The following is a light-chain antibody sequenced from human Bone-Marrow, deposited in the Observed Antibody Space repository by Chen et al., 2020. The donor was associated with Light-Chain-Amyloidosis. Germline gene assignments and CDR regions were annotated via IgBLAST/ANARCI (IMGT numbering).Light chain of an antibody. CDR2: STN. V-gene: IGLV8-61*01. Sequence: QTLVTQEPAFSVSPGGTVTLTCALASGSVSTNHHPTWFQQTPGQPPRTLIYSTNSRSAGVRARSSGSIVAKKSALTITGAQAEDECDYYCLLHVGSGVWVFGGGAKLTVL. CDR3: LLHVGSGVWV. CDR1: SGSVSTNHH. J-gene: IGLJ3*02.